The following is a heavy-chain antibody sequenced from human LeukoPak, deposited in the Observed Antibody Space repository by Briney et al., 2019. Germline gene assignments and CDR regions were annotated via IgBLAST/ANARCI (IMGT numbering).Heavy chain of an antibody. CDR1: GFTFSTYG. V-gene: IGHV3-30*03. J-gene: IGHJ4*02. Sequence: GGSLRLSCAASGFTFSTYGMHWVRQAPGKGLEWVAVISYDGSDKYYADSVKGRFTLSRDNSKNTLYLQMNSLRAEDTAVYYCATGWFGYPFAYWGQGTVVTVSS. CDR2: ISYDGSDK. D-gene: IGHD3-22*01. CDR3: ATGWFGYPFAY.